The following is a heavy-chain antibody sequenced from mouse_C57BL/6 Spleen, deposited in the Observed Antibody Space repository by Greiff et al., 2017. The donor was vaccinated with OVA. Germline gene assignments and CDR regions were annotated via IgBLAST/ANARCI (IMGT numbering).Heavy chain of an antibody. J-gene: IGHJ2*01. CDR3: ARRGLGRGGYYFDY. CDR1: GYTFTSYW. V-gene: IGHV1-53*01. D-gene: IGHD4-1*01. Sequence: QVQLQQPGTELVKPAASVKLSCKASGYTFTSYWMHWVKQRPGQGLEWIGNINPSNGGPNYNEKFKSKATLTVDKSSSTAYMQLSSLTSEDSAVYDGARRGLGRGGYYFDYWGKGTTLTVSS. CDR2: INPSNGGP.